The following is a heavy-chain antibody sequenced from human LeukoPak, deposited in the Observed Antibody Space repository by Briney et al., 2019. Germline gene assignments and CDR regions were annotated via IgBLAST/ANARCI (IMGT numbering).Heavy chain of an antibody. CDR1: GYSISSGYY. CDR2: IYHSGST. CDR3: ARGPKMVRGVINWFDP. J-gene: IGHJ5*02. D-gene: IGHD3-10*01. Sequence: PSETLSLTCTVSGYSISSGYYWGWIRQPPGKGLEWIGSIYHSGSTYYNPSLKSRVTISVDTSKNQFSLKLSSVTAADTAVYYCARGPKMVRGVINWFDPWGQGTLVTVSS. V-gene: IGHV4-38-2*02.